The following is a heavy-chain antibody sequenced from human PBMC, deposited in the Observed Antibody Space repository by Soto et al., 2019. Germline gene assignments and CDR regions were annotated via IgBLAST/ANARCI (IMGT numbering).Heavy chain of an antibody. V-gene: IGHV3-30*18. D-gene: IGHD2-2*01. CDR3: AKDKVVVVPAASWRVGYYYGMDV. CDR1: GFTFSSYG. J-gene: IGHJ6*02. CDR2: ISYDGSNK. Sequence: PGGSLRLSCAASGFTFSSYGMHWVRQAPGKGLEWVAVISYDGSNKYYADSVKGRFTISRDNSKNTLYLQVNSLRAEDTAVYYCAKDKVVVVPAASWRVGYYYGMDVWGQGTTVTVSS.